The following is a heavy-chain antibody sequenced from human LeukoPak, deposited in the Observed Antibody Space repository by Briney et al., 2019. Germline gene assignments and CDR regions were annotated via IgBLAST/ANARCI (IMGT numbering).Heavy chain of an antibody. CDR3: ARSRVDYYDSSGNLVY. D-gene: IGHD3-22*01. CDR2: INPNSGGT. J-gene: IGHJ4*02. V-gene: IGHV1-2*02. CDR1: GYTFTGYY. Sequence: GASVKVSCKASGYTFTGYYMHWVRQAPGQGLEWMGWINPNSGGTNYAQKFQGRVTMTRDTSISTAYMELSRLRSDDTAVYYCARSRVDYYDSSGNLVYWGQGTLVTVSS.